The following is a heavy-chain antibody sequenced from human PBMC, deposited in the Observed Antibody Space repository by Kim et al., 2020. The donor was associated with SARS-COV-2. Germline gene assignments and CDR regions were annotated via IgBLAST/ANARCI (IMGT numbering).Heavy chain of an antibody. CDR3: ARAPLKNPVPLGYYYYYGMDV. J-gene: IGHJ6*02. Sequence: SETLSLTCTVSGGSISSGDYYWSWIRQHPGKGLEWIGYIYYSGSTYYNPSLKSRVTISVDTSKNQFSLKLSSVTAADTAVYYCARAPLKNPVPLGYYYYYGMDVWGQGTTVTVSS. CDR2: IYYSGST. CDR1: GGSISSGDYY. V-gene: IGHV4-31*03.